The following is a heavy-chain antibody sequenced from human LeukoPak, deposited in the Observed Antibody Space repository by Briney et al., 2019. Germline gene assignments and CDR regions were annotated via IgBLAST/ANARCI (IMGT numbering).Heavy chain of an antibody. CDR1: GFTFSSYG. J-gene: IGHJ4*02. CDR2: ISYDGSNK. D-gene: IGHD3-10*01. Sequence: GGSLRLSCAASGFTFSSYGMHWVRQAPGKGLEWVAVISYDGSNKYYADSVKGRFTISRDNSKNTPYLQMYSLRAEDTAVYYCARDSKEWFGELLPLLDYWGQGTLVTVSP. CDR3: ARDSKEWFGELLPLLDY. V-gene: IGHV3-30*03.